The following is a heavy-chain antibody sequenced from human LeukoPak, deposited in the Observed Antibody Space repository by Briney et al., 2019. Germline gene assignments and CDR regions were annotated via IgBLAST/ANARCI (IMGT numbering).Heavy chain of an antibody. V-gene: IGHV1-46*01. CDR1: GYTFTIYY. CDR2: INPSGGST. J-gene: IGHJ6*02. Sequence: ASVTVSFTSSGYTFTIYYMHWVRQAPGQGLEGMGIINPSGGSTSYAQKFQGRVTMTRDTSTSTVYMELSSLRSEDTAVYYCARGNDLLIAVAEYGVDVWGQGTTVTVSS. D-gene: IGHD6-19*01. CDR3: ARGNDLLIAVAEYGVDV.